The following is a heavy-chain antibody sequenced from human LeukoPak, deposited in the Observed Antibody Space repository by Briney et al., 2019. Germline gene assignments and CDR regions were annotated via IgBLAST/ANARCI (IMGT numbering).Heavy chain of an antibody. Sequence: SETLSLTCTVSGGSISSYYWSWIRQPPGKGLEWIGYIYYSGSTNYNPSLKSRVTISVDTSKNQFSLKLSSVTAADTAVYYCARGQLRLQSFDYWGQGTLVTVSS. D-gene: IGHD5-18*01. CDR3: ARGQLRLQSFDY. CDR1: GGSISSYY. J-gene: IGHJ4*02. CDR2: IYYSGST. V-gene: IGHV4-59*01.